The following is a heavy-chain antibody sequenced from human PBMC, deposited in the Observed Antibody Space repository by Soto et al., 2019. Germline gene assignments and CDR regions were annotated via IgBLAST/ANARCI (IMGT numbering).Heavy chain of an antibody. CDR1: GYTFTSYG. D-gene: IGHD3-10*01. CDR3: ARGLTYYPGYGMDV. V-gene: IGHV1-18*04. J-gene: IGHJ6*02. Sequence: ASVKVSCKASGYTFTSYGISWVRQAPGRGLEWMGWISAYNGNTNYAQKLQGRVTMTTDTSKSTTYMELRSLRSDDTAVYYCARGLTYYPGYGMDVWAQGTPVTVSS. CDR2: ISAYNGNT.